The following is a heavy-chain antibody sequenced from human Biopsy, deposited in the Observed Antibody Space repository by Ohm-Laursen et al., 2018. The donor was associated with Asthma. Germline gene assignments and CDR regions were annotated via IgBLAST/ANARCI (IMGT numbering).Heavy chain of an antibody. CDR1: GYTFNSAG. CDR2: ISVYNGNT. D-gene: IGHD3-10*01. CDR3: ARAVDYSHYYGIDV. V-gene: IGHV1-18*01. J-gene: IGHJ6*02. Sequence: ASVKVSCKTSGYTFNSAGITWVRQAPGQGLEWMGWISVYNGNTKVAQKLQDRVTMITDASTSTAYMGLRSLRSDDTAVYFCARAVDYSHYYGIDVWGQGTTVTVS.